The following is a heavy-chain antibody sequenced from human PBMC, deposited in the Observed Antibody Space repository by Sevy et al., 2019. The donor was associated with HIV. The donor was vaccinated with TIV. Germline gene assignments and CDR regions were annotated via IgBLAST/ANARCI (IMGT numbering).Heavy chain of an antibody. CDR3: AREDIRVAGIGYYFHF. V-gene: IGHV3-33*01. D-gene: IGHD6-19*01. CDR2: IWYDGTNK. Sequence: GGSLRLSCAASGFSISGYGMHWVRQAPGKGLEWVAVIWYDGTNKEYADSVKGRFTISRDNSKNTLYLQMNSLIAEDTAVYYCAREDIRVAGIGYYFHFWGQGTLVTVSS. J-gene: IGHJ4*02. CDR1: GFSISGYG.